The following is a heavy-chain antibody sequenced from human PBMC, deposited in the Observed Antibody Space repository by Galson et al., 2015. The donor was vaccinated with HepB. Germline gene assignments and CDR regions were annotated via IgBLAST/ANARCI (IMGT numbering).Heavy chain of an antibody. CDR1: GGSISSSNW. V-gene: IGHV4-39*01. CDR2: IYYSGST. J-gene: IGHJ4*02. Sequence: SETLSLTCAVSGGSISSSNWWSWVRQPPGKGLEWIGSIYYSGSTYYNPSLKSRVTISVDTSKNQFSLKLSSVTAADTAVYYCARHRGYYDFWSGWSHYFDYWGQGTLVTVSS. CDR3: ARHRGYYDFWSGWSHYFDY. D-gene: IGHD3-3*01.